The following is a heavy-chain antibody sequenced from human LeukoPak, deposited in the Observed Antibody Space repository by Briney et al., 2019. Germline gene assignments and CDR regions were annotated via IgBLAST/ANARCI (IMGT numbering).Heavy chain of an antibody. V-gene: IGHV3-23*01. J-gene: IGHJ3*02. CDR1: GFTFSSYA. CDR3: AKRGYCRGGTCFSHDAFDI. Sequence: GGSLRLSCAASGFTFSSYAMSWVRQAPGKGLEWVSSISASGGSTYYADSVKGRFTISRDNSKNTLYLQMNSLRAEDTAVYYCAKRGYCRGGTCFSHDAFDIWGQGTMVTVSS. D-gene: IGHD2-15*01. CDR2: ISASGGST.